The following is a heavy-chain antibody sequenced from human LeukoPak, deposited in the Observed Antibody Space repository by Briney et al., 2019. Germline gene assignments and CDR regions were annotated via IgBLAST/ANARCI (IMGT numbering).Heavy chain of an antibody. J-gene: IGHJ4*02. CDR3: AREYSSGWYALGY. V-gene: IGHV3-53*01. Sequence: PGGSLRLSCAASGFTVSSNYMSWVRQAPGKGLEWVSVIYSGGNTYYADSEKGRFTISRDNSKNTLYLQMNSLRAEDTAVYYCAREYSSGWYALGYWGQGTLVTVSS. CDR1: GFTVSSNY. D-gene: IGHD6-19*01. CDR2: IYSGGNT.